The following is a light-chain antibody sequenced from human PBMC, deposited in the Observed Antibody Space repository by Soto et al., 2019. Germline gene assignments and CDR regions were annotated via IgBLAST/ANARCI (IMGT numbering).Light chain of an antibody. V-gene: IGLV1-40*01. CDR1: SSNIGAGYD. CDR3: QSSDSSLSGDV. CDR2: GNN. Sequence: QSVLTQPPSVSGAPGQRVTISCTGSSSNIGAGYDVHWYQQLPGTAPKLLIYGNNNRPSGVPDRFSGSKSGTSASLAITGLQAEDEADYYCQSSDSSLSGDVFGTGTKLTVL. J-gene: IGLJ1*01.